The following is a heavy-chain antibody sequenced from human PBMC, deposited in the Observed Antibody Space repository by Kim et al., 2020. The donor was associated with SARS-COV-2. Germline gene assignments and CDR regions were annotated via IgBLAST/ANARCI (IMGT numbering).Heavy chain of an antibody. D-gene: IGHD3-10*01. CDR1: GFTFSSYA. CDR2: ISGSGGST. V-gene: IGHV3-23*01. J-gene: IGHJ4*02. CDR3: AKDRKFERVRGSNYFDY. Sequence: GGSLRLSCAASGFTFSSYAMSWVRQAPGKGLEWVSAISGSGGSTYYADSVKGRFTISRDNSKNTLYLQMNSLRAEDTAVYYCAKDRKFERVRGSNYFDYWGQGTLVTVSS.